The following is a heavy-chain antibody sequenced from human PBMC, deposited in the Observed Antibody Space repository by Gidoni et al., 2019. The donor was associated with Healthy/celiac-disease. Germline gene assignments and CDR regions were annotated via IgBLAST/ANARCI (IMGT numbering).Heavy chain of an antibody. J-gene: IGHJ6*02. D-gene: IGHD3-10*01. CDR2: ISAYNGIT. CDR3: ARAQGLWSYYLTGYYYGMDV. Sequence: QVQLLQSWAEVTKPGPSVTVSGKACGCTYNSYGSRGVRQAPRQGLEWMGCISAYNGITNYAQKLQGRVTMTTDTSPSTAYMDLRSMGSDETAVYYCARAQGLWSYYLTGYYYGMDVWGQGTTVTVSS. V-gene: IGHV1-18*01. CDR1: GCTYNSYG.